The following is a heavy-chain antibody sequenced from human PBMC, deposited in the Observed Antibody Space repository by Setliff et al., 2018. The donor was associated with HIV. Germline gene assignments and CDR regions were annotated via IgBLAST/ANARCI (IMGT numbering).Heavy chain of an antibody. V-gene: IGHV4-34*01. CDR3: ARHRDPPGSSWIFYYYYMDL. CDR2: INHAGIT. CDR1: GGSFSGYF. J-gene: IGHJ6*03. D-gene: IGHD6-13*01. Sequence: PSETLSLTCTVYGGSFSGYFWSWIRQSPGKGLEWIGEINHAGITNYNPSLKSRVTISLDTPKNQFSLKLTSVTAADTGVYYCARHRDPPGSSWIFYYYYMDLWGEGTTVTVSS.